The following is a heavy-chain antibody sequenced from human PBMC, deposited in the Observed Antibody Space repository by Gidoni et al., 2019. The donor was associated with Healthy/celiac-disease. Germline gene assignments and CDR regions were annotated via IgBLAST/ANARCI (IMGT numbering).Heavy chain of an antibody. Sequence: EVQLVESGGGLVKPGRSLRHSCTASGFTFGNYAMSWFRQAPGKGLEWVGFIRSKAYGGTTEYAASVKGRFTISRDDSKSIAYLQMNSLKTEDTAVYYCTRDLKSGSSEGSYWYFDLWGRGTLVTVSS. D-gene: IGHD1-26*01. J-gene: IGHJ2*01. CDR1: GFTFGNYA. V-gene: IGHV3-49*05. CDR2: IRSKAYGGTT. CDR3: TRDLKSGSSEGSYWYFDL.